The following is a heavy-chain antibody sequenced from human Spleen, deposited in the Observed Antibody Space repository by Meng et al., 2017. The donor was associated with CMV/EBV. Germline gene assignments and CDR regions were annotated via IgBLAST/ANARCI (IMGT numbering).Heavy chain of an antibody. CDR1: GGSYSGDD. CDR2: INHSGST. J-gene: IGHJ5*02. D-gene: IGHD2-2*01. V-gene: IGHV4-34*01. Sequence: VYGGSYSGDDWSWIRQTPGKGMEWIGEINHSGSTKYNPSLKSRVNISVDTSKNQFSLKLSSVTAADTAVYYCARGLVPAAMGIGFDPWGQGTLVTVSS. CDR3: ARGLVPAAMGIGFDP.